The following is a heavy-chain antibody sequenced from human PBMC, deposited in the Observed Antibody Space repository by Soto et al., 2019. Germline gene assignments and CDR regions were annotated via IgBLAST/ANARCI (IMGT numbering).Heavy chain of an antibody. V-gene: IGHV5-51*01. D-gene: IGHD3-9*01. CDR1: GYSFTSYW. CDR3: ARVPTLRYSDWFFREFDY. J-gene: IGHJ4*02. CDR2: IYPGDSDT. Sequence: GESLKISCKGSGYSFTSYWIGWVRQMPGKGLEWMGIIYPGDSDTRYSPSFQGQVTISVDKSISIAYLQWSSLRASDTAMYYCARVPTLRYSDWFFREFDYWGQGTQVTVSS.